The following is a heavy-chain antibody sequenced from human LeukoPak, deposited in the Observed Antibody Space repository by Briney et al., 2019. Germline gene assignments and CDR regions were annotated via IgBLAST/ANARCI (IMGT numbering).Heavy chain of an antibody. CDR2: INPNSGGT. J-gene: IGHJ1*01. Sequence: GASVKVSCKASGYTFTGYYMHWVRQAPGQGLEWMGWINPNSGGTNYAQKFQGRATMTRDTSISTAYMELSRLRSDDTAVYYCATGYDYVWGSYRKEYFQHWGQGTLVTVSS. CDR3: ATGYDYVWGSYRKEYFQH. V-gene: IGHV1-2*02. D-gene: IGHD3-16*02. CDR1: GYTFTGYY.